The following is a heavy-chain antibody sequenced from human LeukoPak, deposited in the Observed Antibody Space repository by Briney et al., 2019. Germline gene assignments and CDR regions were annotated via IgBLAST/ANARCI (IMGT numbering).Heavy chain of an antibody. CDR1: GYSFTSYW. CDR2: IYPGDSVT. J-gene: IGHJ4*02. D-gene: IGHD6-19*01. V-gene: IGHV5-51*01. Sequence: GESLKISCKGSGYSFTSYWIGWVRQLPGKGLEWVGIIYPGDSVTRYSPSFEGQVTISVDKSISTAYVQWSSLKASDTAMYYCARRSSGWHLDYWGQGTLVTVSS. CDR3: ARRSSGWHLDY.